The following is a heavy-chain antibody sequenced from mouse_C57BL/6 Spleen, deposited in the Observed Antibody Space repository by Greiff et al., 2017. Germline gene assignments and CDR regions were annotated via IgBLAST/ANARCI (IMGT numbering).Heavy chain of an antibody. Sequence: VQLQQSGAELVRPGASVTLSCKASGYTFTDYEMHWVKQTPVHGLEWIGAIDPETGGTAYNQKFKGKAILTADKSSSTAYMELRSLTSEDSAVYYCTRGGSYYFDYWGQGTTLTASS. J-gene: IGHJ2*01. CDR1: GYTFTDYE. CDR2: IDPETGGT. V-gene: IGHV1-15*01. CDR3: TRGGSYYFDY.